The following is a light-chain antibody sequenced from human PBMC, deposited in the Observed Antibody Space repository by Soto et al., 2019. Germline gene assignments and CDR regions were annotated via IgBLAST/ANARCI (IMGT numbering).Light chain of an antibody. CDR1: GSNIGSSA. Sequence: QSVLTQPPSMSAAPGQMVTISCSGSGSNIGSSAVSWYQQLPGTAPKLLIYDSSMRPSGIPNRFSGSKSGTSATLGITGLQTGDEADYYCAAWDTSLRAVLFGGGTKLTVL. J-gene: IGLJ2*01. V-gene: IGLV1-51*01. CDR3: AAWDTSLRAVL. CDR2: DSS.